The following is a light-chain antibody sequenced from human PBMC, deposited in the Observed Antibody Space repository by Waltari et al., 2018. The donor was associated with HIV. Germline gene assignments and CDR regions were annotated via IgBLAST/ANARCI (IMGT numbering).Light chain of an antibody. J-gene: IGLJ1*01. CDR1: SSDVGGYDY. Sequence: QSALTQPRSVSGSPGQTVTISCTGTSSDVGGYDYVSWFQQHPDKAPKLIIYDVGQRPSGVPDRFSGSKSGNTAFLTISGLQAEDEADYYCCSYAGTYTYVFGSGTEFTAL. CDR3: CSYAGTYTYV. V-gene: IGLV2-11*01. CDR2: DVG.